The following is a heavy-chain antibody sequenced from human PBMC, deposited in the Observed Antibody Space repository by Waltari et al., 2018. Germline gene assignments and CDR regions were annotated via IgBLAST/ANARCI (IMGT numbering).Heavy chain of an antibody. J-gene: IGHJ3*02. D-gene: IGHD6-19*01. CDR3: AREKKRSGCYHDAFDI. CDR2: IYYSGST. Sequence: QVQLQESGPGLVRPSETLSLTCTVPGGSISSYYWSWLRQPPGKGLEWSGYIYYSGSTNYNPSLKSRVTISVDTSKNQFSLKLSSVTAADTAVYYCAREKKRSGCYHDAFDIWGQGTMVTVSS. CDR1: GGSISSYY. V-gene: IGHV4-59*01.